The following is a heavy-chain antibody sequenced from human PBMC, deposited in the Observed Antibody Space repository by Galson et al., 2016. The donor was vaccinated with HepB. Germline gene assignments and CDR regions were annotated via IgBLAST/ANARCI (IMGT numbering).Heavy chain of an antibody. Sequence: SVKVSCKASGYTFNTHYMHWVRQAPGQGLDWMGIINPRDAKTTYEQNFQGRINMTTDTSTSTVYMELNSLTSEDTAVYFCTRGTFGGIGTDFWGQGTLVTVSS. CDR3: TRGTFGGIGTDF. CDR1: GYTFNTHY. V-gene: IGHV1-46*02. CDR2: INPRDAKT. J-gene: IGHJ4*02. D-gene: IGHD3-16*01.